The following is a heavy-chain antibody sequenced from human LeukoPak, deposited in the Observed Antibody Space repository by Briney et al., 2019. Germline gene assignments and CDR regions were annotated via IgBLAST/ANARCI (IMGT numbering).Heavy chain of an antibody. CDR3: ATERSQMATRNAFDI. D-gene: IGHD5-24*01. CDR1: GYTFTGYY. Sequence: GASVKVSCKASGYTFTGYYMHWVRQAPGQGLEWMGRINPNGGGTNYAQKFQGRVTMTRDTSISTAYMELSRLRSDDTAVYYCATERSQMATRNAFDIWGQGTMVTVSS. CDR2: INPNGGGT. V-gene: IGHV1-2*06. J-gene: IGHJ3*02.